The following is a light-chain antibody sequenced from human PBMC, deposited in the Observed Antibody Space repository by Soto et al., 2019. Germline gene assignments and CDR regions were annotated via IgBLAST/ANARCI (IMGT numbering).Light chain of an antibody. CDR2: WAS. V-gene: IGKV4-1*01. J-gene: IGKJ1*01. CDR1: QSVLYSSNNKNY. CDR3: QQYNDWPPT. Sequence: DIVMTQSPDSLAVSLGERATINCKSSQSVLYSSNNKNYLAWYQQKPGQPPKLLIYWASTRESGVPDRFSGSGSGTEFTLTISSLQSEDFAVYYCQQYNDWPPTFGQGTKVDIK.